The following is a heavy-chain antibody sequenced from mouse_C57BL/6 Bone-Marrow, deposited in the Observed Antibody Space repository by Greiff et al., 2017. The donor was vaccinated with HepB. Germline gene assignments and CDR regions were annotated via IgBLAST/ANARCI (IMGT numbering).Heavy chain of an antibody. CDR3: ARDAPLLRLDV. V-gene: IGHV7-1*01. Sequence: EVQVVESGGGLVQSGRSLRLSCATSGFTFSDFYMEWVRQAPGKGLEWIAASRNKANDYTTEYSASVKGRFIVSRDTSQSILYLQMNALRAEDTAIYYCARDAPLLRLDVWGTGTTVTVSS. J-gene: IGHJ1*03. CDR1: GFTFSDFY. D-gene: IGHD1-2*01. CDR2: SRNKANDYTT.